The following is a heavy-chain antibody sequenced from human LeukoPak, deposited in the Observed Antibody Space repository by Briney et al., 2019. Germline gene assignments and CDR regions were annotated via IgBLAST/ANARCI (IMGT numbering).Heavy chain of an antibody. V-gene: IGHV3-30*03. CDR1: GFTFSSYG. J-gene: IGHJ4*02. CDR3: ARMKEEQQLVAHLGY. D-gene: IGHD6-13*01. Sequence: GGSLRLSCAASGFTFSSYGMHWVRQAPGKGLEWVAVISYDGSNKYYADSVKGRFTISRDNSKNTLYLQMNSLRAEDTAVYYCARMKEEQQLVAHLGYWGQGTLVTVSS. CDR2: ISYDGSNK.